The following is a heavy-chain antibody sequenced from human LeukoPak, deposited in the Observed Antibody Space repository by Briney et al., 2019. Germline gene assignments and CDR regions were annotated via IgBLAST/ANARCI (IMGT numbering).Heavy chain of an antibody. CDR3: ARDAYVGHSLEY. CDR1: GFTFTNYG. CDR2: ISSGSTTI. Sequence: GSLRLSCAASGFTFTNYGMNWVRQAPGKGLEWVSYISSGSTTIYYADSVKGRFTISRDNAKNSLYLEMNSLRAEDTAVYYCARDAYVGHSLEYWGHGTLVTVSS. J-gene: IGHJ4*01. D-gene: IGHD3-16*01. V-gene: IGHV3-48*04.